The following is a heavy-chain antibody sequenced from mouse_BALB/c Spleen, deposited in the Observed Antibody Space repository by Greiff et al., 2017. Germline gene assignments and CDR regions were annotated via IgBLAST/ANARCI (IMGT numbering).Heavy chain of an antibody. V-gene: IGHV5-15*02. Sequence: EVQGVESGGGLVQPGGSRKLSCAASGFTFSDYGMAWVRQAPGKGPEWVAFISNLACSIYYADTVTGRFTISRENAKNTLYLEMSSLRSEDTAMYYCARDNYRYDGGYFDVWGAGTTVTVSS. CDR2: ISNLACSI. CDR1: GFTFSDYG. D-gene: IGHD2-14*01. CDR3: ARDNYRYDGGYFDV. J-gene: IGHJ1*01.